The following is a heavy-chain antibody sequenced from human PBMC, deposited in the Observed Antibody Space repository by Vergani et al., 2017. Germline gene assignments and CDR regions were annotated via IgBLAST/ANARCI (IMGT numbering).Heavy chain of an antibody. D-gene: IGHD1-26*01. Sequence: EVQLVESGGGLVKPGGSLRLSCAASGFTFSNAWMSWVRQAPGKGLEWVGRIKSKTDGGTTDYAAPVKGRFTISRDDSKNTLYLQMNSLKTDDTAVYYCTTSIVGAANRAYWGQGTLVTVSS. CDR3: TTSIVGAANRAY. J-gene: IGHJ4*02. CDR2: IKSKTDGGTT. V-gene: IGHV3-15*01. CDR1: GFTFSNAW.